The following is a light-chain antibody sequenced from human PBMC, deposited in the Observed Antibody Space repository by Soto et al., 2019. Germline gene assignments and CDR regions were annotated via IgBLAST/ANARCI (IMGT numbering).Light chain of an antibody. CDR3: LQYHNLWA. CDR1: QSIDSKD. Sequence: EILLTQSPGTLSLSPGQSATLSCRASQSIDSKDLAWYQQRPGQAPRLLIYGASTRATGIPARFSGSGSGTEFTLTISSMKSEDFTVYSCLQYHNLWAFGHGTKVDIK. J-gene: IGKJ1*01. V-gene: IGKV3-15*01. CDR2: GAS.